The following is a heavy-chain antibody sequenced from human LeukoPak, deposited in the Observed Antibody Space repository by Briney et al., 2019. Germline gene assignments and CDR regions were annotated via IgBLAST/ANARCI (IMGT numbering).Heavy chain of an antibody. Sequence: PGGSLRLSCAASGFTFSSYGMHWVRQAPGKGLEWVAVISYDGSNKYYADSVKGRFTISRDNSKNTLYLQMNSLRAEDTAVYYCAKDQYSMDYWGQGTLVTVSS. CDR3: AKDQYSMDY. CDR1: GFTFSSYG. J-gene: IGHJ4*02. CDR2: ISYDGSNK. D-gene: IGHD6-6*01. V-gene: IGHV3-33*05.